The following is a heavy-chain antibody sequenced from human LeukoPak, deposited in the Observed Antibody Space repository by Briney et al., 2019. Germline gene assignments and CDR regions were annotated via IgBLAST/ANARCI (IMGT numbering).Heavy chain of an antibody. CDR3: ARRMGATFGDIPFDY. CDR1: GYDFKSDW. CDR2: IYPFDSDT. V-gene: IGHV5-51*01. Sequence: GEPLKISCQASGYDFKSDWIGWVRQMPGRGLEWMGLIYPFDSDTKYSPSFQGQVIISADTSISTTYLQWTSLKASDTAIYFCARRMGATFGDIPFDYWGQGTLVTVSS. D-gene: IGHD3-10*01. J-gene: IGHJ4*02.